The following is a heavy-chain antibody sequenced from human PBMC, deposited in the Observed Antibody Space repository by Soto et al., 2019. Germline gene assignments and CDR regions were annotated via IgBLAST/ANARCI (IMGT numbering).Heavy chain of an antibody. J-gene: IGHJ4*02. V-gene: IGHV1-69*06. CDR2: LIPLFGTT. CDR1: GGTFSGHA. D-gene: IGHD7-27*01. Sequence: SVKVSCKASGGTFSGHAISWVRQAPGQGPEWMGGLIPLFGTTQHAQRFQGRLTITADKSMTTAYMELTSLRFEDTAIYYCARGPNWGYRFDSWGQGTLVTVSS. CDR3: ARGPNWGYRFDS.